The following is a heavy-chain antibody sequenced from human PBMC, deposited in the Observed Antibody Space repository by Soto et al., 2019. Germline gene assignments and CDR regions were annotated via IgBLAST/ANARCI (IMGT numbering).Heavy chain of an antibody. Sequence: QVQLVQSGAEVKKPGASVKVSCKASGYTFTAYAIHWVRQAPGHRLEWLGWINAGNGEARYPQDFQDRVTITRDTSASTTYMELSSLRSEDSSVYYCARDDRSSCDYWGQGTQVTVSS. CDR2: INAGNGEA. J-gene: IGHJ4*02. V-gene: IGHV1-3*01. CDR1: GYTFTAYA. CDR3: ARDDRSSCDY. D-gene: IGHD2-2*01.